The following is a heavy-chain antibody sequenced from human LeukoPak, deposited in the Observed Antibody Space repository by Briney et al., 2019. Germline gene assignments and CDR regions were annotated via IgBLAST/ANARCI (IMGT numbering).Heavy chain of an antibody. D-gene: IGHD6-13*01. V-gene: IGHV1-8*03. J-gene: IGHJ6*03. CDR2: MNPNSGNT. Sequence: ASVKVSCKASGYTFTSYDINWVRQATGHGLEWMGWMNPNSGNTGYAQKFQGRVTITRNTSISTAYMELSSLRSEDTAVYYCAREQAAAGSYYYYYMDVWGKGTTVTVSS. CDR1: GYTFTSYD. CDR3: AREQAAAGSYYYYYMDV.